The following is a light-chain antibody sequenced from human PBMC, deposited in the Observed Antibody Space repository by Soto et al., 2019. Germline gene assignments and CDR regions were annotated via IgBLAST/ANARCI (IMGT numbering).Light chain of an antibody. J-gene: IGKJ4*01. CDR3: QQYGYLVT. V-gene: IGKV3-20*01. Sequence: EIVLTQSPGTLSLSPGERATLSCRASQSITNNYLAWYQQKPGRAHRLLIYGASSRATGIPVRFSGSGSGTDFTLTISRLEPEDLAMYYCQQYGYLVTFGGGTKVEIK. CDR1: QSITNNY. CDR2: GAS.